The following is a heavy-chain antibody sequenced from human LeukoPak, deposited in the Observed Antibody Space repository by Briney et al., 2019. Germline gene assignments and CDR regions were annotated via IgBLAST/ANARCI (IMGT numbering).Heavy chain of an antibody. J-gene: IGHJ4*02. CDR1: GGSISSYY. D-gene: IGHD3-3*01. CDR3: ARDFLRRITIFGVVKGGMFDY. Sequence: SETLSLTCTVSGGSISSYYWSWIRQPPGKGLEWIGYIYYSGSTNYNPSLKSRVTISVDTSKDQFSLKLSSVTAADTAVYYCARDFLRRITIFGVVKGGMFDYWGQGTLVTVSS. CDR2: IYYSGST. V-gene: IGHV4-59*12.